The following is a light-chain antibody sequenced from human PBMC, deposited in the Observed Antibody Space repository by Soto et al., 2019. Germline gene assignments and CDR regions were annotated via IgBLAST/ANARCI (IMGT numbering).Light chain of an antibody. J-gene: IGLJ1*01. Sequence: QSALTQPASVSGSPGQSITISCTGTSSDVGGYDFVSWYQHHPGKAPRLMIYDVSHRPSGVSDRFSASKSGNTASLTTSGLLAEDEADYYCSSYTSISTYVFGTGTKATVL. CDR1: SSDVGGYDF. CDR2: DVS. V-gene: IGLV2-14*03. CDR3: SSYTSISTYV.